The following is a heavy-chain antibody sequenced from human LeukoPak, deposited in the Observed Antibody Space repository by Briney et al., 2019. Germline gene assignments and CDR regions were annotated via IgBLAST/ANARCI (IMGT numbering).Heavy chain of an antibody. CDR2: INPSGGNT. CDR1: GYTFTSYY. CDR3: ARDREYSSSSGTTDY. D-gene: IGHD6-6*01. J-gene: IGHJ4*02. V-gene: IGHV1-46*01. Sequence: GASVKVSCKASGYTFTSYYMHWVRQAPGQGLEWMGIINPSGGNTNYAQKLQGRVTMTTDTSTSTAYMELRSLRSDDTAVYYCARDREYSSSSGTTDYWGQGTLVTVSS.